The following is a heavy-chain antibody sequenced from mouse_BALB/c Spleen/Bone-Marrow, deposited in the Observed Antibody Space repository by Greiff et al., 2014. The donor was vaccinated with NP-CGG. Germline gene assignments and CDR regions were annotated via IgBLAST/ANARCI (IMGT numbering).Heavy chain of an antibody. CDR1: GYTFTSYW. Sequence: VQLQQSGAELVKPGASVKLSCKASGYTFTSYWMHWVKQRPGQGLEWIGEIDPDTGRTDYNKKFKSRATLTVDKSSSTAYMHLSSLTSEDSAGYYCARIKCYDYWGQGTTLTVSS. CDR2: IDPDTGRT. D-gene: IGHD2-12*01. V-gene: IGHV1S81*02. J-gene: IGHJ2*01. CDR3: ARIKCYDY.